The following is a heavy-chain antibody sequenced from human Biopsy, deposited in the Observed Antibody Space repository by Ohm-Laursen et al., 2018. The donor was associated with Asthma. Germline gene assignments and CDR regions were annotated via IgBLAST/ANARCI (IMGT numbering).Heavy chain of an antibody. CDR2: ISYDGSSI. Sequence: RSLRLSCAASRFTYEMHWVRQAPGKGLEWVAVISYDGSSIYYADSVKGRFTISRDNSKNTLYLQMNSLRAEDTAVYYCARAISSSWWAVEYWGQGTLVTVSS. V-gene: IGHV3-30-3*01. J-gene: IGHJ4*02. CDR3: ARAISSSWWAVEY. CDR1: RFTYE. D-gene: IGHD6-6*01.